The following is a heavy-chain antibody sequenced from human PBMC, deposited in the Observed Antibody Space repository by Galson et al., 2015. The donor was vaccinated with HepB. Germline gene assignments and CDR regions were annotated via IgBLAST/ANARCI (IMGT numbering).Heavy chain of an antibody. CDR1: GFTFSSYW. V-gene: IGHV3-7*03. Sequence: SLRLSCAASGFTFSSYWMSWVRQAPGKGLEWVANIKQDGSEKYYVDSVKGRFTISRDNAKNSLYLQMNSLRAEDTAVYYCARGQLWSILSCDYWGQGTLVTVSS. CDR2: IKQDGSEK. CDR3: ARGQLWSILSCDY. J-gene: IGHJ4*02. D-gene: IGHD5-18*01.